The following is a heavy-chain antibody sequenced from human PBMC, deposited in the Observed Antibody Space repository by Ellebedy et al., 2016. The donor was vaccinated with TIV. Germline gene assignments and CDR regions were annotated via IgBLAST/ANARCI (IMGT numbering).Heavy chain of an antibody. D-gene: IGHD4-17*01. Sequence: MPSETLSLTCTVSGGSISSYYWSWIRQPPGKGLEWIGYIYYSGSTNYNPSLKSRVTISVDTSKNQFSLKLSSVTAADTAVYYCVRHVDDYGDYSAKNWYFDLWGRGTLVTVSS. J-gene: IGHJ2*01. CDR3: VRHVDDYGDYSAKNWYFDL. V-gene: IGHV4-59*08. CDR2: IYYSGST. CDR1: GGSISSYY.